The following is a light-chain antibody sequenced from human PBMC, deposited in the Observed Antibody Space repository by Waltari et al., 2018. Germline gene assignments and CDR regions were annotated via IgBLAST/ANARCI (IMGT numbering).Light chain of an antibody. CDR1: QSLAQGDGNTY. Sequence: DVVMTQSPLSLTVTLGQPASISCRSSQSLAQGDGNTYLRWFQQRPGQSPRRLIYKVPTGDSGVPDRFRGSGSGTDFTLKISRVEAEDVAIYYCMQATHWPWTFGQGTKAEVK. CDR3: MQATHWPWT. J-gene: IGKJ1*01. V-gene: IGKV2-30*02. CDR2: KVP.